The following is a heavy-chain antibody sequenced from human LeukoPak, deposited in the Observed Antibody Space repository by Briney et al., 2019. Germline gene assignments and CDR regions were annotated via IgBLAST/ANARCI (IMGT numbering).Heavy chain of an antibody. D-gene: IGHD5-24*01. Sequence: SETLSLTCTVSGGSISSYYWSWIRQPAGKGLEWIGRIYTSGSTYYNPSLKSRVTISVDRSKNQFSLKLSSVTAADTAVYYCARGRRDGYNYWYFDLWGRGTLVTVSS. J-gene: IGHJ2*01. CDR2: IYTSGST. CDR1: GGSISSYY. V-gene: IGHV4-4*07. CDR3: ARGRRDGYNYWYFDL.